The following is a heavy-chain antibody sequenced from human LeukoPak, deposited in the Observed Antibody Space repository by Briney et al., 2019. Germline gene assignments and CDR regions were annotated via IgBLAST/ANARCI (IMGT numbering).Heavy chain of an antibody. CDR2: IYSGGST. D-gene: IGHD1/OR15-1a*01. Sequence: EPGGSLRLSCAASGFTVSSNYMSWVRQAPGKGLEWVSVIYSGGSTYYADSVKGRFTISRDNSKNTLYLQMNSLRAEDTAVYYCAREYEQSFDYWGQGTLVTVSS. CDR3: AREYEQSFDY. J-gene: IGHJ4*02. CDR1: GFTVSSNY. V-gene: IGHV3-53*01.